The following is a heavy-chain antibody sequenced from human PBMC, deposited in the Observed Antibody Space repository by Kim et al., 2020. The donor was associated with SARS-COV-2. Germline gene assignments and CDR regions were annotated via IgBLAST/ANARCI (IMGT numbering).Heavy chain of an antibody. CDR2: IRSKAYGGTT. V-gene: IGHV3-49*04. CDR3: TRAQNIGRWAYYYYYYMDV. CDR1: GFTFGDYA. Sequence: GGSLRLSCTASGFTFGDYAMSWVRQAPGKGLEWVGFIRSKAYGGTTEYAASVKGRFTISRDDSESIAYLQMNSLKTEDTAVYYCTRAQNIGRWAYYYYYYMDVWGKGTTVTVSS. J-gene: IGHJ6*03. D-gene: IGHD5-12*01.